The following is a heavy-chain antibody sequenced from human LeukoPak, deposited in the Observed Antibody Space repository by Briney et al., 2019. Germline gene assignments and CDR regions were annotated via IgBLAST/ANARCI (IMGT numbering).Heavy chain of an antibody. CDR3: ARFVVVAAIHDAFDI. CDR2: INPNSGGT. CDR1: GYTFTGYY. J-gene: IGHJ3*02. Sequence: GASVKVSCKASGYTFTGYYMHWVRQAPGQGLEWMGWINPNSGGTNYAQKFQGRVTMTRDTSISTAYMELSRLRSYDTAVYYCARFVVVAAIHDAFDIWGQGTMVTVSS. D-gene: IGHD2-15*01. V-gene: IGHV1-2*02.